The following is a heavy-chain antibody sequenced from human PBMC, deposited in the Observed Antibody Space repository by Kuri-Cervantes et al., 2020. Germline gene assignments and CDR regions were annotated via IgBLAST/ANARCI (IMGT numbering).Heavy chain of an antibody. CDR3: ARGFWDGSRGYSDV. CDR1: GFTFSDHF. D-gene: IGHD3-22*01. V-gene: IGHV3-72*01. J-gene: IGHJ6*04. CDR2: SRNKANSYTT. Sequence: GESLKISCGASGFTFSDHFMDWVRQAPGKGLEWVGRSRNKANSYTTENAASVKGRFSISRDDSENSVYLQMNSLKTEDTAVYFCARGFWDGSRGYSDVWGKGTTVTVSS.